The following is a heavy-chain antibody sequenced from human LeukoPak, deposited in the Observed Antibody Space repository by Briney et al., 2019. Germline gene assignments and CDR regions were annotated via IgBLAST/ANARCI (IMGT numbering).Heavy chain of an antibody. D-gene: IGHD5-24*01. J-gene: IGHJ4*02. V-gene: IGHV3-9*01. CDR2: ISWNSGSI. CDR3: AKSGGLRWLQFQVDY. CDR1: GFTFDDYA. Sequence: PGGSLRLSCAASGFTFDDYAMHWVRQAPGKGLEWVSGISWNSGSIGYADSVKGRFTISRDNAKNSLYLQMNSLRAEDTALYYCAKSGGLRWLQFQVDYWGQGTLVTVSS.